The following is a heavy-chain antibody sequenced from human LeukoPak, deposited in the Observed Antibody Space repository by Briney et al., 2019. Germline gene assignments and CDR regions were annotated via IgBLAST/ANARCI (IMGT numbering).Heavy chain of an antibody. J-gene: IGHJ4*02. D-gene: IGHD3-16*01. Sequence: GGSLRLSCAASGFIVSSNYMSWVRQAPGKGLEWVSVIYSGGSTYYADSVKGRFTISRGNSKNTLYLQMNSLRAEDTAVYYCARDRGEVPLDYWGQGTLVTVSS. CDR2: IYSGGST. CDR3: ARDRGEVPLDY. V-gene: IGHV3-53*01. CDR1: GFIVSSNY.